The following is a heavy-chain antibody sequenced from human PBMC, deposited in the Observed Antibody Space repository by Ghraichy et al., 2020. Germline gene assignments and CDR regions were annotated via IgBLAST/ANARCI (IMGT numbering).Heavy chain of an antibody. V-gene: IGHV3-21*01. CDR3: AREMSVNWNAAFDI. Sequence: LSLTCAASGFTFRSYSMNWVRQAPEKGLEWVSSISSRSTYIYYADSVKGRFTISRDNAKNSLYLQMNSLRAEDTAVYYCAREMSVNWNAAFDIWGQGTMVTVSS. J-gene: IGHJ3*02. CDR2: ISSRSTYI. D-gene: IGHD1-20*01. CDR1: GFTFRSYS.